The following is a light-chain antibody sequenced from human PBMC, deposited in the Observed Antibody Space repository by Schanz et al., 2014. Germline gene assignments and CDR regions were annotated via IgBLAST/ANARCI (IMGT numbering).Light chain of an antibody. CDR3: QQYYSPPLT. Sequence: ETVMTQSPATLSVSPGERATLSCRASQSVKNNLAWYQQKPGQAPSLIIYGASTKATGVPARFSGSGSGTEFTLTISSLQSEDFAVYYCQQYYSPPLTFGGGPRVQIE. V-gene: IGKV3-15*01. J-gene: IGKJ4*01. CDR2: GAS. CDR1: QSVKNN.